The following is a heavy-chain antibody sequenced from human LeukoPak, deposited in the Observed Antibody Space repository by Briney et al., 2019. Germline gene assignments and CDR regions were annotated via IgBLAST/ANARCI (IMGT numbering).Heavy chain of an antibody. CDR2: IYYSGST. CDR1: GGSISSSSYY. CDR3: AREVRQPQMVYDKGYYYYMDV. J-gene: IGHJ6*03. V-gene: IGHV4-39*07. Sequence: SETLSLTCTVSGGSISSSSYYWGWIRQPPGKGLEWIGSIYYSGSTYYNPSLKSRVTISVDTSKNQFSLKLSSVTAADTAVYYCAREVRQPQMVYDKGYYYYMDVWGKGTTVTVSS. D-gene: IGHD2-8*01.